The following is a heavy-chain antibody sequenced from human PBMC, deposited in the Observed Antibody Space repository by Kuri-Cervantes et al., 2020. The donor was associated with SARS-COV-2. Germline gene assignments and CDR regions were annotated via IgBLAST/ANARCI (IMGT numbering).Heavy chain of an antibody. CDR2: IYYSGST. CDR1: GGSISSSSYY. D-gene: IGHD3-22*01. CDR3: ARHVVNYYDSSGYSWFDP. Sequence: ESLKISCTVSGGSISSSSYYWGWIRQPPGKGLEWIGSIYYSGSTYYNPSLKSRVTISVDTSKNQFSLKLSSVTAADTAVYCCARHVVNYYDSSGYSWFDPWGQGTLVTVSS. J-gene: IGHJ5*02. V-gene: IGHV4-39*01.